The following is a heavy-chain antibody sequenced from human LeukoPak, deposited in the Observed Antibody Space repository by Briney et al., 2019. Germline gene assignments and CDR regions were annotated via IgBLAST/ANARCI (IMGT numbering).Heavy chain of an antibody. J-gene: IGHJ6*02. CDR3: ARAFKAYYYGMDV. CDR2: IYHSGST. Sequence: PSETLSLTCTVSGGSISSGGYYWSWIRQPPGKGLEWIGYIYHSGSTYYNPSLKSRVTISVDRSKNQFSLKLSSVTAADTAVYYCARAFKAYYYGMDVWGQGTTVTVSS. V-gene: IGHV4-30-2*01. CDR1: GGSISSGGYY.